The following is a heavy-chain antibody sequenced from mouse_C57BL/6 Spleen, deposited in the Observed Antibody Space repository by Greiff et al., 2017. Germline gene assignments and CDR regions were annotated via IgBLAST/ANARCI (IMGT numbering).Heavy chain of an antibody. D-gene: IGHD2-3*01. CDR2: ISDGGSYT. Sequence: EVKLVESGGGLVKPGGSLKLSCAASGFTFSSYAMPWVRQTPEKRLEWVATISDGGSYTYYPDNVKGRFTISRDNAKNNLYLQMSHLKSEDTAVYYCASIYDGDPDYWGQGTTLTVSS. CDR1: GFTFSSYA. J-gene: IGHJ2*01. V-gene: IGHV5-4*03. CDR3: ASIYDGDPDY.